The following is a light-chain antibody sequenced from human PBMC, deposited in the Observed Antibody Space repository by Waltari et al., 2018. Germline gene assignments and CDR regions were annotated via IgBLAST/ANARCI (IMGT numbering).Light chain of an antibody. V-gene: IGKV3-15*01. J-gene: IGKJ1*01. CDR2: SAS. CDR3: QQYNDWPQT. CDR1: QTVGSN. Sequence: EIVMTQSPATLSVSSGERATLSCRASQTVGSNLAWYQQKPGQAPRLLIYSASTRDTGIPPRFSGRGSWTEFTLTISSLQSEDFAVYYCQQYNDWPQTFGQGTKVEIK.